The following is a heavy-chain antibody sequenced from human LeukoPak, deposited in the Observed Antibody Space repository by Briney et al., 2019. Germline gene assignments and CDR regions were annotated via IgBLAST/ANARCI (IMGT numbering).Heavy chain of an antibody. CDR3: ARGITGTNFDY. CDR2: INPSGGST. D-gene: IGHD1-20*01. CDR1: VYTFTNYY. J-gene: IGHJ4*02. V-gene: IGHV1-46*01. Sequence: ASVKVSCKASVYTFTNYYVHWVRQSPGQSLVWMGIINPSGGSTTYAQAFQGKVTMTRDTSTSTVYMELSSLRSEDTAVYFCARGITGTNFDYWGQGTLATVSS.